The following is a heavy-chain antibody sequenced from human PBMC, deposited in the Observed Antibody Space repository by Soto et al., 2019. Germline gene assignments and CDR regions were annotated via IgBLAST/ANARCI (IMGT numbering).Heavy chain of an antibody. CDR1: GFTFSSYG. D-gene: IGHD3-9*01. J-gene: IGHJ3*02. Sequence: GGSLRLSCAASGFTFSSYGMHWVRQAPGKGLEWVAVISYDGSNKYYADSVKGRFTISRDNSKNTLYLQMNSLRAEDTAVYYCATGVRYFDWLLPIGSAFDIWGQGTMVTVSS. CDR2: ISYDGSNK. CDR3: ATGVRYFDWLLPIGSAFDI. V-gene: IGHV3-30*03.